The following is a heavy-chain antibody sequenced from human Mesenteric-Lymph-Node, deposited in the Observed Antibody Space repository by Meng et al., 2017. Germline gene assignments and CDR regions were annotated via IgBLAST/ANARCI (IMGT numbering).Heavy chain of an antibody. V-gene: IGHV1-24*01. CDR1: GYTLTELS. D-gene: IGHD6-13*01. J-gene: IGHJ4*02. Sequence: ASVKVSCKVSGYTLTELSMHWVRQAPGKGLEWMGGFDPEDGETIYAQKFQGRVTMTEDTSTDTAYMELSSLRSEDTAVYYCATARFSSWYTGVIYYFDYWGQGTLVTVSS. CDR2: FDPEDGET. CDR3: ATARFSSWYTGVIYYFDY.